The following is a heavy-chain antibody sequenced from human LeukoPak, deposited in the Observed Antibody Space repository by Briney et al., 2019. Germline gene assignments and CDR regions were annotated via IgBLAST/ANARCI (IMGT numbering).Heavy chain of an antibody. CDR2: ISSSGSTI. CDR3: AELGITMIGGV. CDR1: GFTFSSYE. J-gene: IGHJ6*04. Sequence: GGSLRLSCAASGFTFSSYEMNWVRQAPGKGLEWVSYISSSGSTIYYADSVKGRFTTSRDNAKNSLYLQMNSLRAEDTAVYYCAELGITMIGGVWGKGTTVTISS. V-gene: IGHV3-48*03. D-gene: IGHD3-10*02.